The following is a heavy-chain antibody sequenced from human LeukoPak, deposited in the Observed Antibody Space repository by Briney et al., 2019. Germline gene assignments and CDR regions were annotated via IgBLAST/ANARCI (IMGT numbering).Heavy chain of an antibody. D-gene: IGHD5-18*01. Sequence: PSETLSLTCAVYGGSFSGYYWSWIRQPPGKGLEWIGEINHSGSTNYNPSLKSRVTISVDTSKNQFSLKLSSVTAADTAVYYCARGGYAVDYWGQGTLVTVSS. CDR1: GGSFSGYY. J-gene: IGHJ4*02. CDR3: ARGGYAVDY. CDR2: INHSGST. V-gene: IGHV4-34*01.